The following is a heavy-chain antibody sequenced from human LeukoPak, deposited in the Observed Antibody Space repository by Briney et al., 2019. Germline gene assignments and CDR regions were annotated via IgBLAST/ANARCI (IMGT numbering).Heavy chain of an antibody. CDR3: ASTYNDYYNYYYYHLEV. J-gene: IGHJ6*03. V-gene: IGHV4-31*03. CDR1: GRYVTSSGYY. Sequence: SEPLSLTYTLSGRYVTSSGYYCRSIRQHPSKVLEWVVYLYDSGSTHYNRSLKSRVTISVDTSKNQFSLKLSSVTAADTAIYYCASTYNDYYNYYYYHLEVWGKGTSVTVSS. D-gene: IGHD2-21*02. CDR2: LYDSGST.